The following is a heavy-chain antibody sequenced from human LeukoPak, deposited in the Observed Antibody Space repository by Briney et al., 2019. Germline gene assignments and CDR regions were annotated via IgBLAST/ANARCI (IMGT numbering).Heavy chain of an antibody. CDR3: AKGSEDYGDYEIDY. Sequence: GGSLRLSCAASGFTFRSYAMSWVRRAPGKGLEWVSAIGGSGDTTYYADSVKGRSTISRDNSKNTLSLQMNRLRPDDTAVYYCAKGSEDYGDYEIDYWGQGTLVTVSS. V-gene: IGHV3-23*01. J-gene: IGHJ4*02. D-gene: IGHD4-17*01. CDR1: GFTFRSYA. CDR2: IGGSGDTT.